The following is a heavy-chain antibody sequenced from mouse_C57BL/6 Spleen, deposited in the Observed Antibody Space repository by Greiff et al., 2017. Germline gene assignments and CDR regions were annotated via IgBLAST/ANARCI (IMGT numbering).Heavy chain of an antibody. CDR3: TTPIYYGNYCFDY. CDR1: GFNIKDDY. CDR2: IDPENGDT. V-gene: IGHV14-4*01. Sequence: VQLKQSGAELVRPGASVKLSCTASGFNIKDDYMHWVKQRPEQGLEWIGWIDPENGDTEYASKFQGKATITADTSSNTAYLQLSSLTSEDTAVYYCTTPIYYGNYCFDYWGQGTTLTVSS. J-gene: IGHJ2*01. D-gene: IGHD2-1*01.